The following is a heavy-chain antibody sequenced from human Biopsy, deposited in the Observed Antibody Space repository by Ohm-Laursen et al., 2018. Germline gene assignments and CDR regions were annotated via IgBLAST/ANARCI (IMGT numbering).Heavy chain of an antibody. D-gene: IGHD4-17*01. CDR3: ALAAAQTVTHFDY. V-gene: IGHV3-30*03. CDR2: ISDDGRNK. J-gene: IGHJ4*02. Sequence: SLRLSCSASGFSFSSYGMHWVRQAPGKGLEWVAVISDDGRNKYYIDSVRGRFTISRDNSKNTLYLQMNSLRADDTAVYYCALAAAQTVTHFDYWGQGTLVTVSS. CDR1: GFSFSSYG.